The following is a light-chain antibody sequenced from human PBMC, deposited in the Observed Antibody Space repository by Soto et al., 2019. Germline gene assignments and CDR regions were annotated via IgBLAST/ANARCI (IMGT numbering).Light chain of an antibody. Sequence: DIQMTPSPSSLSASVGDRVTITCQASQDITSYLNWYQHKPGKAPKLLIYDASILEAGVPPRFSGSGSGTHCSFTISGLPPEDVATDCCQHCGYLPIFGPGTTVDFK. CDR1: QDITSY. V-gene: IGKV1-33*01. J-gene: IGKJ3*01. CDR3: QHCGYLPI. CDR2: DAS.